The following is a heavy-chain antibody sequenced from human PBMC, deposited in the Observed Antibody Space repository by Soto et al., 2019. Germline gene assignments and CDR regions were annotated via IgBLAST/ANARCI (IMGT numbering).Heavy chain of an antibody. Sequence: SETLSLTCAVSGYSISSGYYWGWIRQPPGKGLEWIGSIYHSGSTYYNPSLTSRVTISVDTSKNQFSLKLSSVTAADTAVYYCARVPDTYESRGYQSEASNWFDPWGQGTLVTVSS. CDR2: IYHSGST. V-gene: IGHV4-38-2*01. J-gene: IGHJ5*02. D-gene: IGHD3-22*01. CDR1: GYSISSGYY. CDR3: ARVPDTYESRGYQSEASNWFDP.